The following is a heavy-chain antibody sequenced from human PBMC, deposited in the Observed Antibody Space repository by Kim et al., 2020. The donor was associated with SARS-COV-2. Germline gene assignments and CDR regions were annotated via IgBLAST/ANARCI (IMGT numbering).Heavy chain of an antibody. V-gene: IGHV3-30*04. CDR2: ISYDGSNK. CDR3: ARDYYGSGSYTNWFDP. D-gene: IGHD3-10*01. Sequence: GGSLRLSCAASGFTFSSYAMHWVRQAPGKGLEWVAVISYDGSNKYYADSVKGRFTISRDNSKNTLYLQMNSLRAEDTAVYYCARDYYGSGSYTNWFDPWGQGTLVTVSS. J-gene: IGHJ5*02. CDR1: GFTFSSYA.